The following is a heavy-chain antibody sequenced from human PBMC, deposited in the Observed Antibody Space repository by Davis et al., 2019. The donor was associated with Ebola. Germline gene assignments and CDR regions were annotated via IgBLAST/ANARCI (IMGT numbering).Heavy chain of an antibody. V-gene: IGHV1-69*13. D-gene: IGHD3-9*01. CDR2: IIPIFDTP. CDR1: GGSFSSHP. CDR3: ARDFDGGNYYFDY. J-gene: IGHJ4*02. Sequence: SVKVSCKTSGGSFSSHPISWVRQAPRQGLEWMGGIIPIFDTPHYARKFQGRITITADASTSTAYMELSSLRSEDTATYFCARDFDGGNYYFDYWGPGTPVTVSS.